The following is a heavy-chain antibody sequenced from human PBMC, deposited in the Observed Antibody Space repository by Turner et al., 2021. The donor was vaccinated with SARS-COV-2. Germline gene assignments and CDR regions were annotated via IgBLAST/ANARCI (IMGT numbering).Heavy chain of an antibody. V-gene: IGHV3-30*18. Sequence: QVQLVESGGGVVQPGRSLRLSCAASGFTFSSYGMHWVPQAPGKGLEWVAVISYDGSNKYYADAVKGRFTISRDNSKNTLYLQMNSLRAEDTAVYYCAKQLGLYSNPMYYFDYWGQGTLVTVSS. J-gene: IGHJ4*02. CDR2: ISYDGSNK. D-gene: IGHD4-4*01. CDR3: AKQLGLYSNPMYYFDY. CDR1: GFTFSSYG.